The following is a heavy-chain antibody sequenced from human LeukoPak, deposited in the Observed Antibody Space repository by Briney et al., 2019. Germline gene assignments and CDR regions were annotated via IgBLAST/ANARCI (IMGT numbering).Heavy chain of an antibody. Sequence: PGGSLRLSCAASGFTFSSYGMHWVRQAPGKGLEWVANIKQDGSEKYYVDSVKGRFTISRDNAKNSLYLQMNSLRAEDTAVYYCAREGYSYGYGDYFDYWGQGTLVTVSS. CDR3: AREGYSYGYGDYFDY. CDR2: IKQDGSEK. V-gene: IGHV3-7*01. D-gene: IGHD5-18*01. CDR1: GFTFSSYG. J-gene: IGHJ4*02.